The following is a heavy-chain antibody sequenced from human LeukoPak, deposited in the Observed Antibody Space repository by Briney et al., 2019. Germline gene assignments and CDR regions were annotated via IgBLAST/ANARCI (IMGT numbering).Heavy chain of an antibody. CDR1: GASISSSTYY. V-gene: IGHV4-39*01. CDR3: ARHLSYFDY. Sequence: SETLSLTCSVSGASISSSTYYWGWIRQPPGMGLEWIGSIYYSGSTYYNPSLKSRVTISVDTSKNQFSLKLSSVTAADTAVYYCARHLSYFDYWGQGTLVTVSS. J-gene: IGHJ4*02. CDR2: IYYSGST.